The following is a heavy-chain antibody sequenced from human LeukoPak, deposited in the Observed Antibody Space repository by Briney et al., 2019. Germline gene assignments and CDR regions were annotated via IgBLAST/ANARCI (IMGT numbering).Heavy chain of an antibody. V-gene: IGHV4-59*12. CDR1: GGSISSYY. CDR2: IYYSGST. D-gene: IGHD3-3*01. Sequence: SSETLSLTCTVSGGSISSYYWSWIRQPPGKGLEWIGYIYYSGSTNYNPSLKSRVTISVDRSKNQFSLKLSSVTAADMAVYYCARGWSGYFDYWGQGTLVTVSS. J-gene: IGHJ4*02. CDR3: ARGWSGYFDY.